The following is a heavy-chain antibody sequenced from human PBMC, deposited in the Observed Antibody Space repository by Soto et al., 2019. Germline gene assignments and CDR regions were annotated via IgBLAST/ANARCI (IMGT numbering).Heavy chain of an antibody. Sequence: GGSLRLSCAASGFTFDDYAMHWVRQAPGKGLEWVSGISWNSGSIGYADSVKGRFTISRDNAKNSLYLQMNSLRAEDTALYYCAKDRNYDFSYYMDVWGKGTTVTVSS. V-gene: IGHV3-9*01. D-gene: IGHD3-3*01. CDR3: AKDRNYDFSYYMDV. CDR2: ISWNSGSI. CDR1: GFTFDDYA. J-gene: IGHJ6*03.